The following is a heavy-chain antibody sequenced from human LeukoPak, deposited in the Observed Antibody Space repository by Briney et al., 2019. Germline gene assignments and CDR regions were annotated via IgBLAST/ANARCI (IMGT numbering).Heavy chain of an antibody. Sequence: GGSLRLSCAASGFTFSSYWMHWVRQAPGKGLVWVSRINTDGTSTTYADSVKGRFTISRDNAKNTLYLLMNSLRAEDTAVYYCARGCVSSGSYYTVDYWGQGTPVTVSS. CDR1: GFTFSSYW. J-gene: IGHJ4*02. D-gene: IGHD1-26*01. V-gene: IGHV3-74*01. CDR2: INTDGTST. CDR3: ARGCVSSGSYYTVDY.